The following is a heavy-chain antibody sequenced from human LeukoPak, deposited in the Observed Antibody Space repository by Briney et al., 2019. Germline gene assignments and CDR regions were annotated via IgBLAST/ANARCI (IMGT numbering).Heavy chain of an antibody. D-gene: IGHD3-16*02. CDR3: ARDEGHYVWGSYRYFDY. CDR2: ISAYNGNT. V-gene: IGHV1-18*01. Sequence: ASVKVSCKASGYTFTSYGISWVRQATGQGLEWMGWISAYNGNTNYAQKLQGRVTMTTDTSTSTAYMELRSLRSDDTAVYYCARDEGHYVWGSYRYFDYWGQGTLVTVSS. J-gene: IGHJ4*02. CDR1: GYTFTSYG.